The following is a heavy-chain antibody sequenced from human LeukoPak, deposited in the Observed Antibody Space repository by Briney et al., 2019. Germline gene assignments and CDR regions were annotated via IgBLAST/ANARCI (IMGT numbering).Heavy chain of an antibody. J-gene: IGHJ4*02. CDR1: GYTFTTYG. V-gene: IGHV1-18*01. CDR2: VSTDNGDT. CDR3: ARNSKIWLAVAGPQDY. D-gene: IGHD6-19*01. Sequence: ASVKVSCKPSGYTFTTYGITWLRQAPGEGLEWMGWVSTDNGDTNYAQKLQGRVTMTTDTSTSTAYMELRSLRSDDTAVYYCARNSKIWLAVAGPQDYWGQGTLVTVSS.